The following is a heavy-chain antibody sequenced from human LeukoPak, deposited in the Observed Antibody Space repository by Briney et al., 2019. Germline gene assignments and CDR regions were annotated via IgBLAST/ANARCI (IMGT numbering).Heavy chain of an antibody. D-gene: IGHD4-17*01. V-gene: IGHV3-23*01. J-gene: IGHJ6*03. CDR2: ISGSGGST. CDR1: GFTFSGYG. CDR3: AKGGVYGDYFYYYYYYMDV. Sequence: PGGSLRLSCAASGFTFSGYGMSWVRQAPGKGLKWVSAISGSGGSTYYADSVKGRFTISRDNSKNTLYLQMNSLRAEDTAVYYCAKGGVYGDYFYYYYYYMDVWGKGTTVTISS.